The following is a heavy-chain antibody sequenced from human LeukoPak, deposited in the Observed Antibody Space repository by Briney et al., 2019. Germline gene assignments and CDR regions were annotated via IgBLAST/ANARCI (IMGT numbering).Heavy chain of an antibody. Sequence: SETLSLTCTVSGGSISSYYWSWIRQPPGMGLEWIGFFYYSGSTNYNPSLKSRVTISVDTSKNQFSLRLSSVTAADTAVYYCARGTTVTFFDYRGQGTLVTVSS. V-gene: IGHV4-59*01. CDR2: FYYSGST. J-gene: IGHJ4*02. CDR1: GGSISSYY. D-gene: IGHD4-17*01. CDR3: ARGTTVTFFDY.